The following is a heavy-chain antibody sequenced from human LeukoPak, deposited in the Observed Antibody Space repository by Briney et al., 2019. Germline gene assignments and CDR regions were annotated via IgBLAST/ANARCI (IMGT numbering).Heavy chain of an antibody. CDR2: IYYSGST. Sequence: SETLSLTCTVSGGSISSGDYYWSWIRQSPGKGLEWIGYIYYSGSTYYNPSLKSRVTISVDTSKNQFSLKLSSVTAADTAVYYCASESLSSGWSTGGQGTLVTVSS. CDR3: ASESLSSGWST. J-gene: IGHJ4*02. CDR1: GGSISSGDYY. D-gene: IGHD6-19*01. V-gene: IGHV4-30-4*01.